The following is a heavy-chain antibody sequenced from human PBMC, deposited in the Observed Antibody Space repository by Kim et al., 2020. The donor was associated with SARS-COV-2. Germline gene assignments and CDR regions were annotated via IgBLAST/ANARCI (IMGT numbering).Heavy chain of an antibody. Sequence: GGSLRLSCAASGFTFSSYGMHWVRQAPGKGLEWVAVIWYDGSNKYYADSVKGRFTISRDNSKNTLYLQMNSLRAEDTAVYYCARDPSGGDSLPSDYWGQGTLVTVSS. V-gene: IGHV3-33*01. J-gene: IGHJ4*02. CDR1: GFTFSSYG. D-gene: IGHD3-16*01. CDR2: IWYDGSNK. CDR3: ARDPSGGDSLPSDY.